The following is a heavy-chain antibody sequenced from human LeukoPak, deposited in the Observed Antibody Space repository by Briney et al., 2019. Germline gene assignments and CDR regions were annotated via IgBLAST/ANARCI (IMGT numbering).Heavy chain of an antibody. D-gene: IGHD2-2*01. CDR1: GFTFSSYA. Sequence: PGGSLRLSCAASGFTFSSYAMSWVRQAPGKGLEWVSAISGSGGSTYYAGSVKGRFTISRDNSKNTLYLQMNSLGAEDTAVYYCAKGVVPAAMPPGPLPYYYYGMDVWGQGTTVTVSS. V-gene: IGHV3-23*01. CDR2: ISGSGGST. J-gene: IGHJ6*02. CDR3: AKGVVPAAMPPGPLPYYYYGMDV.